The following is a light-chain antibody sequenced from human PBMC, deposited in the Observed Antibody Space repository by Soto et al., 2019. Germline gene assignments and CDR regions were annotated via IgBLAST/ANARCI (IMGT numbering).Light chain of an antibody. J-gene: IGKJ1*01. CDR3: QQYNSYPWR. V-gene: IGKV1-5*03. Sequence: DIQMTQSPSTLSASVGDRVTITCRASQSIRSWLAWYQQKPGNAPKLLIYKASSLESGVPSRFSGSGSGTEFTLTISRLQSDDFVTYYCQQYNSYPWRFGQGTKVEIK. CDR1: QSIRSW. CDR2: KAS.